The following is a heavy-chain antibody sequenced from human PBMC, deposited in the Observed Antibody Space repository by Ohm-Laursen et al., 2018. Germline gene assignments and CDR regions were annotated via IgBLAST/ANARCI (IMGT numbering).Heavy chain of an antibody. CDR3: VRYFNNRFDP. CDR1: GGFIRNFF. J-gene: IGHJ5*02. Sequence: SDTLSLTCHVSGGFIRNFFWGWIRQPPGKGLEYIGYVYHSGITNYNPSLESRVTMSVDTSKSQFSLRLASVTAADTAVYYCVRYFNNRFDPWGQGTLVTVSS. CDR2: VYHSGIT. D-gene: IGHD1-1*01. V-gene: IGHV4-59*08.